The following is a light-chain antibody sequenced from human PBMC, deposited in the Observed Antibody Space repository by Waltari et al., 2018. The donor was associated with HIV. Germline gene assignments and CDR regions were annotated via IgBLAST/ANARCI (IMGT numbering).Light chain of an antibody. Sequence: QTVVTQEPSFSVSPGGTVTLTCDLSSGSVSTSYSPSWYQQPPGQAPRSLIYSTNTRSSGVPDRFSGSILGNKAALTITGAQADDESDYYCVLYMGSGIWAFGGGTKLTVL. J-gene: IGLJ3*02. V-gene: IGLV8-61*01. CDR1: SGSVSTSYS. CDR2: STN. CDR3: VLYMGSGIWA.